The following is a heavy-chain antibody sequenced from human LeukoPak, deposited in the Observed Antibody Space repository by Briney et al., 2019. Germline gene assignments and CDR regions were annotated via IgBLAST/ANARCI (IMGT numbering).Heavy chain of an antibody. CDR2: MNPNNGNT. V-gene: IGHV1-8*02. CDR1: GYTFTSYG. J-gene: IGHJ6*03. CDR3: ARGCITMVRGRYYYYYMDV. D-gene: IGHD3-10*01. Sequence: ASVKVSCKASGYTFTSYGISWVRQAPGQGLEWMGWMNPNNGNTGYAQKFQGRVTMTRNTSISTAYMELSSLRSEDTAVYYCARGCITMVRGRYYYYYMDVWGKGTTVTVSS.